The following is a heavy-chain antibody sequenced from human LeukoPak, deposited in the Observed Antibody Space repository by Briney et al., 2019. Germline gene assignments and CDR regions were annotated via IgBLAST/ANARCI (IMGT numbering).Heavy chain of an antibody. J-gene: IGHJ6*03. CDR2: INQDGSEK. CDR3: ARDQGFSYYYYYMDV. Sequence: GGSLRLSCAASGFTFSSYAMSWVRQAPGKGLEWVANINQDGSEKHYVDSVKGRFTISRDSAKNSLYLQMNSLRAEDTAVYYCARDQGFSYYYYYMDVWGKGTTVTVSS. CDR1: GFTFSSYA. V-gene: IGHV3-7*01. D-gene: IGHD3-3*01.